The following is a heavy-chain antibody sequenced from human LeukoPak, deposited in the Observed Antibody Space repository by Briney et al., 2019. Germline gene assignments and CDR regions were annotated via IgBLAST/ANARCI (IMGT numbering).Heavy chain of an antibody. CDR2: ISGTGGST. CDR3: AKGLSSGDYGLHY. Sequence: PGGSVRLSCAASGFTFSSYTMNWVRRAPGKGLEWVSTISGTGGSTYYADSVKGRFTISRDTSKNTLYLQMNSLRAEDTAVYYCAKGLSSGDYGLHYWGQGTLVTVSS. V-gene: IGHV3-23*01. J-gene: IGHJ4*02. D-gene: IGHD4-17*01. CDR1: GFTFSSYT.